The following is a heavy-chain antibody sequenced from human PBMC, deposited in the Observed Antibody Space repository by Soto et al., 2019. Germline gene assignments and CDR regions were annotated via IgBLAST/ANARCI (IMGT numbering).Heavy chain of an antibody. D-gene: IGHD3-22*01. CDR2: ISAYNGNT. CDR3: AREEPYDSSSKY. Sequence: GASVKVSCKASGYTFTSYGISWVRQAPGQGLEWMGWISAYNGNTNYAQKLQGRVTITRDTSASTAYMELSSLRSEDTAVYYCAREEPYDSSSKYWGQGTLVTVSS. V-gene: IGHV1-18*04. J-gene: IGHJ4*02. CDR1: GYTFTSYG.